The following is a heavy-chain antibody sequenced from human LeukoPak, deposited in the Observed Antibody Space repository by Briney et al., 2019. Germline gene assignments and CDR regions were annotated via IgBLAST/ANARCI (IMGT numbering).Heavy chain of an antibody. CDR2: IIPILGIA. CDR3: ARGGDSLCYYFDY. D-gene: IGHD3-10*01. V-gene: IGHV1-69*04. J-gene: IGHJ4*02. CDR1: GGTFSSYA. Sequence: SVKVSCKASGGTFSSYAIGWVRQAPGQGLEWMGRIIPILGIANYAQKFQGRVTITADKSTSTAYMELSSLRSEDTAVYYCARGGDSLCYYFDYWGQGTLVTVSS.